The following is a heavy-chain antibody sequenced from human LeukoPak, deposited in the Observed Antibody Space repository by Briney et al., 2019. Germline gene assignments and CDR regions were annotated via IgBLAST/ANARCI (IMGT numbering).Heavy chain of an antibody. Sequence: ASVKVSCKASGGTFSSYAISWVRQAPGQRLEWMGRIIPIFGTANYAQKFQGRVTITTDESTSTAYMELSSLRSEDTAVYYCARSSGPLGWPSGSYYDYWGQGTLVTVSS. CDR2: IIPIFGTA. J-gene: IGHJ4*02. CDR1: GGTFSSYA. D-gene: IGHD1-26*01. CDR3: ARSSGPLGWPSGSYYDY. V-gene: IGHV1-69*05.